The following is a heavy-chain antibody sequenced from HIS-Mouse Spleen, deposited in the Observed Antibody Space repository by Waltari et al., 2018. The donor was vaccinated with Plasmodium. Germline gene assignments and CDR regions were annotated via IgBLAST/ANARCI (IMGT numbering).Heavy chain of an antibody. Sequence: QLQLQESVPGLVTPSEPLSPTRTVSGGSISSSSYYSGWFRHTPGTGLEWIGSIYYCGSTYYNPSLKSRVTISVDTSKNHFSLKLSSVTAADTAVYYCASLPRVEEVTTPFYYYYYGMDVWGQGTTVTVSS. D-gene: IGHD4-4*01. J-gene: IGHJ6*02. V-gene: IGHV4-39*01. CDR2: IYYCGST. CDR1: GGSISSSSYY. CDR3: ASLPRVEEVTTPFYYYYYGMDV.